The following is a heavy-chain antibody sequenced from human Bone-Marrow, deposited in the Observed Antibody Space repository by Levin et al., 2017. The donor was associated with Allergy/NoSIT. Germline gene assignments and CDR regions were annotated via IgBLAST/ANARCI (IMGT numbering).Heavy chain of an antibody. Sequence: PGGSLRLSCVASGFTFGNAWMNWVRQAPGKGLQWVGRIKGKTDGGTTDYAAPVKGRFSISRDDSKKTLYLQMNSLKTEDTAIYYCTTRSHWGQGTLVTVFS. CDR3: TTRSH. J-gene: IGHJ4*02. V-gene: IGHV3-15*01. CDR2: IKGKTDGGTT. CDR1: GFTFGNAW.